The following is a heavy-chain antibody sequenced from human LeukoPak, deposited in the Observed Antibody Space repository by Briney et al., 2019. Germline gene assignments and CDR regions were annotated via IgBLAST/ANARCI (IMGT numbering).Heavy chain of an antibody. V-gene: IGHV1-18*01. Sequence: ASVKVSCKASGYTFTSYGISWVRQAPGQGLEWMGWISAYNGNTNYAQKLQGRVTMTTDTSTSTAYMELRSLRSDDTAVYYCARGYSSGWYVSYYYYMDVWGKGTTVTVSS. CDR1: GYTFTSYG. CDR3: ARGYSSGWYVSYYYYMDV. D-gene: IGHD6-19*01. CDR2: ISAYNGNT. J-gene: IGHJ6*03.